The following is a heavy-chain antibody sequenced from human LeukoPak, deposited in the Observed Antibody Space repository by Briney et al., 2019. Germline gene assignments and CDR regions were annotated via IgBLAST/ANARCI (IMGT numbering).Heavy chain of an antibody. V-gene: IGHV1-24*01. CDR1: GYTLTELS. J-gene: IGHJ4*02. Sequence: EASVNVSCKVSGYTLTELSMHWVRQAPGKGLEWMGGFDPEDGETIYAQKFQGRVTMTEDTSTDTAYMELSSLRSEDTAVYYCATQGFNYYDSSGYPLHFDYWGQGTLVTVSS. D-gene: IGHD3-22*01. CDR3: ATQGFNYYDSSGYPLHFDY. CDR2: FDPEDGET.